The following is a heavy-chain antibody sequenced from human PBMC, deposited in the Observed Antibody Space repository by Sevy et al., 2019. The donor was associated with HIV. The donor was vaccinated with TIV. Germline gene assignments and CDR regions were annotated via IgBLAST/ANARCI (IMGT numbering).Heavy chain of an antibody. D-gene: IGHD2-2*01. CDR1: GFTFSSYW. Sequence: GGSLRLSCAASGFTFSSYWMSWVRQAPGKGLEWVAHINRDGTETYYVDSVKGRFTISRDNAKNSLYLQMNSLRAEDTAVYYCARDCSSSSCLWGMDVWGQGTTVTVSS. J-gene: IGHJ6*02. CDR2: INRDGTET. CDR3: ARDCSSSSCLWGMDV. V-gene: IGHV3-7*01.